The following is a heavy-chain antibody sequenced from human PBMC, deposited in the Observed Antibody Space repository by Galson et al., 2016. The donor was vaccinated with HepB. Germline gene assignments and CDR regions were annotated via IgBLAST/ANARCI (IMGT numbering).Heavy chain of an antibody. D-gene: IGHD2-15*01. J-gene: IGHJ4*02. CDR3: ARNMLRAAYFDY. V-gene: IGHV3-21*01. CDR2: ISSSSDNK. CDR1: GFTFSSYS. Sequence: SLRLSCAASGFTFSSYSMNWVRQAPGKGLEWVSGISSSSDNKVYAESVKGRFTISRNNAKNSVYLHMNSLRDENTAVYFCARNMLRAAYFDYWSQGTLVTVSS.